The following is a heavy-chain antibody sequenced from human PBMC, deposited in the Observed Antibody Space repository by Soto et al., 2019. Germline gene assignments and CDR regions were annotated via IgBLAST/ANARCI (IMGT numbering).Heavy chain of an antibody. CDR1: GFAFSNYW. Sequence: PGGSLRLSCAASGFAFSNYWMTWVRQAPGEGLEWVGNIKQDGSDKYYGDSVKGRFSISRDNAKNSLYLRMNSLRAEDTAVYYCARDYYASGSHDHWGQGTLVTVSS. CDR2: IKQDGSDK. CDR3: ARDYYASGSHDH. D-gene: IGHD3-10*01. V-gene: IGHV3-7*01. J-gene: IGHJ4*02.